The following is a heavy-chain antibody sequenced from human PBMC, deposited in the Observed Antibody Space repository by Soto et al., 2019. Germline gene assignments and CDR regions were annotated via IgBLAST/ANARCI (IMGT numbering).Heavy chain of an antibody. Sequence: QVQLVESGGGVVQPGRSLRLSCAASGFTFSSYGMHWVRQAPGKGLEWVAVISYDGSNKYYADSVKGRFTISRDNSKNTLYLQMNSLRAEDTAVYYCAKSDGYKTIDYWGQGTLVTVSS. D-gene: IGHD5-12*01. CDR1: GFTFSSYG. CDR2: ISYDGSNK. V-gene: IGHV3-30*18. J-gene: IGHJ4*02. CDR3: AKSDGYKTIDY.